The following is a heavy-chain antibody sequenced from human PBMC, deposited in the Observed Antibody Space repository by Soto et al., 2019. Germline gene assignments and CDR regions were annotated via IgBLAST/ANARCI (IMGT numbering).Heavy chain of an antibody. CDR1: GGSITSFY. J-gene: IGHJ6*03. CDR2: MYYSGNT. V-gene: IGHV4-59*08. Sequence: QVQLQESGPGLVKPSETLSLTCSVSGGSITSFYWSWIRQPPGKGLEWIGYMYYSGNTHYNSSLKSRVTISADTSKSQFSLKLRSVTAADTAVYFCARILAAPPHYYYLYMDAWGTGTTVSVSS. D-gene: IGHD6-6*01. CDR3: ARILAAPPHYYYLYMDA.